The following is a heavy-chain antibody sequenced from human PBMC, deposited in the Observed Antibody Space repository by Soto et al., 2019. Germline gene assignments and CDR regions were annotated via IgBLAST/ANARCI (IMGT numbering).Heavy chain of an antibody. J-gene: IGHJ2*01. CDR3: SRGRRKVLAYTSWYFDL. CDR2: INHSGTT. V-gene: IGHV4-34*01. D-gene: IGHD2-8*02. CDR1: GGSFSDYY. Sequence: QVQLQQWGAGLLKPSETLSLSCAVFGGSFSDYYWIWIRQPPGKGLEWSGEINHSGTTNYNPSLKSRVTMSVETSKNHFSLKLTSVTAADTAVYYCSRGRRKVLAYTSWYFDLWGRGTLVTVSS.